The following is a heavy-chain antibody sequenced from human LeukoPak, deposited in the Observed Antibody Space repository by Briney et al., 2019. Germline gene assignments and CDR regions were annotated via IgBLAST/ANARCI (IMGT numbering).Heavy chain of an antibody. J-gene: IGHJ5*02. CDR1: GLTFSSYS. D-gene: IGHD2-21*01. V-gene: IGHV3-21*01. CDR2: ISSNSSYI. CDR3: ARRFIFTRSNWFDP. Sequence: GVSLRLSCASSGLTFSSYSMNWVRQAPGKGLDWVPSISSNSSYIYYADSVNGRFTISRDNAKNSLYLQMNSLRAEDTAVYYCARRFIFTRSNWFDPWGQGTLVTVSS.